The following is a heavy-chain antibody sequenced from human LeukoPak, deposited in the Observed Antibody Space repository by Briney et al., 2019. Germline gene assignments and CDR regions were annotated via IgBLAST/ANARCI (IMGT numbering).Heavy chain of an antibody. CDR1: GGSISSYY. CDR2: IYYSGST. V-gene: IGHV4-59*01. Sequence: PSETLSLTCTVSGGSISSYYWSWIRQPPGKGLEWIGYIYYSGSTNYNPSLKSRVTISVDTSKNQFSLKLSSVTAADTAVYYCARDPGSYASYDAFDIWGQGTMVTVSS. CDR3: ARDPGSYASYDAFDI. J-gene: IGHJ3*02. D-gene: IGHD1-26*01.